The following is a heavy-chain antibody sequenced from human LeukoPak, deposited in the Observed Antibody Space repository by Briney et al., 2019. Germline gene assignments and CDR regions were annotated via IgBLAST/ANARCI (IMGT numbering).Heavy chain of an antibody. V-gene: IGHV4-38-2*01. CDR3: ARHREVGRTYYYGSGTTYWFDP. CDR2: IYHSGST. D-gene: IGHD3-10*01. J-gene: IGHJ5*02. Sequence: KPSETLSLTCAVSGYSISSGYYWGWIRQPPGKGLAWIGSIYHSGSTYYNPSLKSRVTISVDTSKNQFSLKLSSVTAADTAVYYCARHREVGRTYYYGSGTTYWFDPWGQGTLVTVSS. CDR1: GYSISSGYY.